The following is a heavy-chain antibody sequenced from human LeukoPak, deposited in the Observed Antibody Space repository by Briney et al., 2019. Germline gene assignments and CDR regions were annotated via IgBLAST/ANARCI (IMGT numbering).Heavy chain of an antibody. D-gene: IGHD4-23*01. CDR2: IRYDGSNK. Sequence: GGSLRLSCAASGFTFRTYGMHWVRQAPGKGLEWVAFIRYDGSNKYYADSVKGRFTISRDNSKNTLYLQMNSLRAEDTAVYYCARRAGGYSHPYDYWGQGILVTVSS. CDR3: ARRAGGYSHPYDY. V-gene: IGHV3-33*08. CDR1: GFTFRTYG. J-gene: IGHJ4*02.